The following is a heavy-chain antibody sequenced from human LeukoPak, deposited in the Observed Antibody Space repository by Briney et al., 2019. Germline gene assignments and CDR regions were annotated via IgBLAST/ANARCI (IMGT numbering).Heavy chain of an antibody. CDR2: ISSSGSTI. J-gene: IGHJ4*02. Sequence: PGGSLRLSCAASGFTFSDYYMSWIRQAPGKGLEWVSYISSSGSTIYYADSVKGRFTISRDNAKNSLYLQMNCLRAEDTAVYYCARDYVDYYDSSGSIYWGQGTLVTVSS. D-gene: IGHD3-22*01. CDR1: GFTFSDYY. V-gene: IGHV3-11*04. CDR3: ARDYVDYYDSSGSIY.